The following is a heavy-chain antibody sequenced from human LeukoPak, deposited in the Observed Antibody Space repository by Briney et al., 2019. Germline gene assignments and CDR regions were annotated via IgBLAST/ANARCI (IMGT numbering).Heavy chain of an antibody. Sequence: GGSLRLSCAASGFTLSSYWMHWVRHAPGKGLVWVSRIKSDGSSTSYADSVKGRFTISRDNAKNTLYLQMNSLRPEDTAVYYCARNDYLQDWGQGTLVTVPS. V-gene: IGHV3-74*01. J-gene: IGHJ1*01. CDR3: ARNDYLQD. CDR1: GFTLSSYW. CDR2: IKSDGSST.